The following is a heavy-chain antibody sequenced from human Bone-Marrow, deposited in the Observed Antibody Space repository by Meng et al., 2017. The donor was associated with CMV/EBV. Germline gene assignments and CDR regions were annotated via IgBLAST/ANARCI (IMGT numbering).Heavy chain of an antibody. J-gene: IGHJ6*02. CDR1: GGSISSYY. V-gene: IGHV4-59*01. D-gene: IGHD3-16*01. CDR2: IYYSGST. Sequence: SETLSLTCTGAGGSISSYYWSWIRQPPGKGLEWIGYIYYSGSTNYNPSLKSRVTISGDTSKNQFSLKLSSVTAADTAVYYCARLVLPSLGPRVDYGMDVWGQGTTVTVSS. CDR3: ARLVLPSLGPRVDYGMDV.